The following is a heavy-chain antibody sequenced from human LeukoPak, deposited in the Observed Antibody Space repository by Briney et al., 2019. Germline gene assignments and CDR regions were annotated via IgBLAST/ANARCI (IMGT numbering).Heavy chain of an antibody. CDR2: IKQDGSEK. D-gene: IGHD2-21*01. Sequence: GGSLRLSCAASGFTFSTYWISWVRQAPGKGLEWVANIKQDGSEKYYVDSVKGRFTISRDNAKNSQYLKMNSLRAEDTAVYYCARHIGTYYDYWGQGTLVSVFS. CDR1: GFTFSTYW. J-gene: IGHJ4*02. V-gene: IGHV3-7*01. CDR3: ARHIGTYYDY.